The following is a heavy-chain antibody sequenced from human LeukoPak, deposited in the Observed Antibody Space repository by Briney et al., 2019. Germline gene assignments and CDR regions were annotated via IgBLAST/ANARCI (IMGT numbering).Heavy chain of an antibody. Sequence: ASVKVSCMASGYTFTGYYMHWVRQAPGQGLEWMGWINPNSGGTNYAQKFQGRVTMTRDTSISTAYMELSRLRSDDTAVYYCARGEGIAVATRRGEYYYYMDVWGKGTTVTVSS. J-gene: IGHJ6*03. D-gene: IGHD6-19*01. CDR2: INPNSGGT. CDR1: GYTFTGYY. CDR3: ARGEGIAVATRRGEYYYYMDV. V-gene: IGHV1-2*02.